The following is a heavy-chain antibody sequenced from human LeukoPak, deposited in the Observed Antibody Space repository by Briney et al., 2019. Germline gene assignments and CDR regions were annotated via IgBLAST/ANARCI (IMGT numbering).Heavy chain of an antibody. CDR3: ASYYDILTGYYIDAFDI. D-gene: IGHD3-9*01. CDR1: GGSISSGDYY. CDR2: IYYSRST. J-gene: IGHJ3*02. V-gene: IGHV4-30-4*01. Sequence: KASETLSLTCTVSGGSISSGDYYWSWIRQPPGKGLEWIGYIYYSRSTYYNPSLKSRVTLSGDTSKNQFSLKLSSVTAADTAVYYCASYYDILTGYYIDAFDIGGQGTMVTVSS.